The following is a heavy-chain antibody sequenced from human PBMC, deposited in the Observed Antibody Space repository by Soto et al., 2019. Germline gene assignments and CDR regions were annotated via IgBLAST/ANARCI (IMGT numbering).Heavy chain of an antibody. CDR3: ARQFLYCSSTRCYGRGFDP. CDR2: TYYRSNWRH. Sequence: SQTLSLTCAISGDSVSSNTAAWNWIRSSPSRGLEWLGRTYYRSNWRHDYAVSVKSRITVNPDTSKNHFSLQLNSVTPDDTAVYYCARQFLYCSSTRCYGRGFDPWGQGTLVTVSS. V-gene: IGHV6-1*01. J-gene: IGHJ5*02. CDR1: GDSVSSNTAA. D-gene: IGHD2-2*01.